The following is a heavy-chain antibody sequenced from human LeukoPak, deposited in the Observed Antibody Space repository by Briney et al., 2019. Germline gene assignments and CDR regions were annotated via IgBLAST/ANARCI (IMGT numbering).Heavy chain of an antibody. J-gene: IGHJ4*02. Sequence: QPGRSLRLSCAASGFTFSSYAMHWVRQAPGKGLEWVAVISYDGSNKYYADSVKGRFTISRDNSKSTLYLQMNSLRAEDTAVYYCARDRDRRYFDYWGQGTLVTVSS. CDR1: GFTFSSYA. D-gene: IGHD1-14*01. CDR2: ISYDGSNK. CDR3: ARDRDRRYFDY. V-gene: IGHV3-30*04.